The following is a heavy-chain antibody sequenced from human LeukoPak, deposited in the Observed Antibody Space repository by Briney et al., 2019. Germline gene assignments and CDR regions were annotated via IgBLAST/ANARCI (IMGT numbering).Heavy chain of an antibody. D-gene: IGHD3-22*01. Sequence: PGGSLRLSCAASGFTFSNYEMHWVRQAPGKGLEWVSAISGSGGSTYYADSVKGRFTISRDNSKNTLYLQMNSLRAEDTAVYYCARFTYYYDSSGHLPKGWFDPWGQGTLVTVSS. CDR3: ARFTYYYDSSGHLPKGWFDP. CDR1: GFTFSNYE. J-gene: IGHJ5*02. CDR2: ISGSGGST. V-gene: IGHV3-23*01.